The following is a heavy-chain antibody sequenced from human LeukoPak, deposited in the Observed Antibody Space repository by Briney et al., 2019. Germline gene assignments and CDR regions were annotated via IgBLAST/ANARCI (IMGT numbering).Heavy chain of an antibody. J-gene: IGHJ4*02. CDR1: GGSISSDISY. Sequence: SETLSLTCTVSGGSISSDISYWGWIRQPPGKGLEWIGSINYSGSTYYNPSLKSRVTISVDTSKNQFSLKLSSATAADTAVYYCARVSGRLIDYWGQGTLVTVSS. CDR3: ARVSGRLIDY. CDR2: INYSGST. D-gene: IGHD3-10*01. V-gene: IGHV4-39*01.